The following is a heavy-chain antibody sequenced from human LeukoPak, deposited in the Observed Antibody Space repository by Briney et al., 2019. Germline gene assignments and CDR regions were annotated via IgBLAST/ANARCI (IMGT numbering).Heavy chain of an antibody. D-gene: IGHD3-9*01. CDR2: IYHSGST. CDR1: AYSIRSGYF. CDR3: ARVLYYDVLTGYYINGWFDP. V-gene: IGHV4-38-2*02. J-gene: IGHJ5*02. Sequence: SETLSLTCTVSAYSIRSGYFWGWIRQLPGKGLEWIASIYHSGSTYYNPSLKSRVTISVDTSKNQFSLKLTSVTAADTAVYYCARVLYYDVLTGYYINGWFDPWGQGTLVTVSS.